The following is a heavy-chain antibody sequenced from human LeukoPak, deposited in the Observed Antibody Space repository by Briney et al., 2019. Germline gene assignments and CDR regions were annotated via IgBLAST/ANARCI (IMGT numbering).Heavy chain of an antibody. V-gene: IGHV3-23*01. J-gene: IGHJ4*02. D-gene: IGHD5-24*01. CDR2: ISESGDTT. CDR3: AKGLRDGYNKYFDS. Sequence: GGSLRLSCAASGFTFNNYAMNWVRQAPGKGLEWVSSISESGDTTQYADSVKGRFTISRDNSKNTLYLQMNSLRTEDTAVYYCAKGLRDGYNKYFDSWGQGTLVTVSS. CDR1: GFTFNNYA.